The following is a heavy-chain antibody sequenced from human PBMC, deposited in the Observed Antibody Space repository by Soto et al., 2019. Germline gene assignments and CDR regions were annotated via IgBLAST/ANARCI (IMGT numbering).Heavy chain of an antibody. V-gene: IGHV3-23*01. Sequence: PGGSLRLSCAASGFTFSYCGMSWVRQAPGKGLEWVSGIGGTSGNTYYVDSVKGRFTISRDNSKNMVYLQMNSLRAEDTAVYYCTKKERYNSVWADHWGQGTLVTVSS. D-gene: IGHD6-19*01. CDR1: GFTFSYCG. CDR2: IGGTSGNT. CDR3: TKKERYNSVWADH. J-gene: IGHJ1*01.